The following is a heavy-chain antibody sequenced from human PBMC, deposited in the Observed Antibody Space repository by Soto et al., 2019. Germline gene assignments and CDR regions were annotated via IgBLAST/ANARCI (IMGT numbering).Heavy chain of an antibody. CDR2: IRSKPNNYAT. Sequence: EVQLVESGGGLVQPGGSLKRSCAGSGFTFGASAMHWVRQASGKGLEWVGRIRSKPNNYATAYGASVRGRFTISRDDSKNTAYLQMNRLNTEDTAVYYCPRHNSDFWGRGTLVTVSS. V-gene: IGHV3-73*01. CDR3: PRHNSDF. CDR1: GFTFGASA. J-gene: IGHJ4*02. D-gene: IGHD2-21*01.